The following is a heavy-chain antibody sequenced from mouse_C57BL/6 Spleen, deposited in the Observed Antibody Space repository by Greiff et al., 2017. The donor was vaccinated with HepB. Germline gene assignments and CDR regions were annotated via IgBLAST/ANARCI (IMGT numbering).Heavy chain of an antibody. CDR3: TLPPYYSNYGLAWFAY. D-gene: IGHD2-5*01. Sequence: EVQLQESGAELVRPGASVKLSCTASGFNIKDYYMHWVKQRPEQGLEWIGRIDPEDGDTEYAPKFQGKATMTAETSSNTAYLKLSSLTSEDTAVYYCTLPPYYSNYGLAWFAYWGQGTLVTVSA. CDR1: GFNIKDYY. J-gene: IGHJ3*01. V-gene: IGHV14-1*01. CDR2: IDPEDGDT.